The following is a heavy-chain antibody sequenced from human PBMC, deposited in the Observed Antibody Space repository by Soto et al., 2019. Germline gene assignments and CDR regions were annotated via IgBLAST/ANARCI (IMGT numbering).Heavy chain of an antibody. V-gene: IGHV3-23*01. CDR1: GFSLRSYA. CDR3: AKLPIILGNALDL. CDR2: VSGTGARI. D-gene: IGHD4-4*01. J-gene: IGHJ3*01. Sequence: QLLQSGGGLVRPGGSVTLSCVASGFSLRSYAVAWVRQAPGKGLEWVSGVSGTGARIYYADSVRGRFTNSRDISRGAVFLQMNLLTAAYAALYYCAKLPIILGNALDLWGHGTMVTVSS.